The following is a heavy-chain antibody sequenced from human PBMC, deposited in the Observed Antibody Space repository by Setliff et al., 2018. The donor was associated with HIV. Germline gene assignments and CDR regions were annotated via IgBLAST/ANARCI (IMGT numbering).Heavy chain of an antibody. CDR2: ISGSGGST. D-gene: IGHD5-12*01. J-gene: IGHJ4*02. V-gene: IGHV3-23*01. CDR3: AKDPRAAVATICDY. Sequence: GGSLRLSCAASGFTFSSYAMSWVRQAPGKGLEWVSAISGSGGSTYYADSVKGRFTISRDNSKNTLYLQMNSLRAEDMAVYYCAKDPRAAVATICDYWGQGTLVTVSS. CDR1: GFTFSSYA.